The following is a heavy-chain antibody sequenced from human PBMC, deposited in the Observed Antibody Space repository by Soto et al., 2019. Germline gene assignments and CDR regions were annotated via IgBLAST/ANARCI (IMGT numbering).Heavy chain of an antibody. CDR3: ARANWYFDY. Sequence: SETLSLTCTVSGGSINDHYWSWIRQPPGQGLELFGYIYYSGSTNYSPSLKSRVTISVDTSKNQFSLKLSSLTAADTAIYYCARANWYFDYWGQGTLVTVSS. V-gene: IGHV4-59*11. D-gene: IGHD7-27*01. J-gene: IGHJ4*02. CDR1: GGSINDHY. CDR2: IYYSGST.